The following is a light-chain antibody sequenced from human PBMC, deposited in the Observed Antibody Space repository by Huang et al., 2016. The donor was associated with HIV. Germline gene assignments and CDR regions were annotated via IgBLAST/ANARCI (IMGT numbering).Light chain of an antibody. CDR1: QSVSSY. Sequence: EIVLTQSPATLSLSPGERATLSCRSSQSVSSYLAWYQQKPGQAPRLLSYDASNRATVIPARFSGSGSGTDFNLTISSLEPEDFAVYYCQQRSNWPPVFTFGPGTKVDIK. V-gene: IGKV3-11*01. CDR3: QQRSNWPPVFT. J-gene: IGKJ3*01. CDR2: DAS.